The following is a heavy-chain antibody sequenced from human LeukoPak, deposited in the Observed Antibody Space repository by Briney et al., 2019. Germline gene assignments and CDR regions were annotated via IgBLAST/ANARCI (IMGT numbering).Heavy chain of an antibody. V-gene: IGHV3-7*03. J-gene: IGHJ4*02. CDR1: GFTFSIYC. CDR3: ARRGDLLDY. CDR2: IKQDGSEK. Sequence: GGSLRLSCAASGFTFSIYCMSWVRQAPGKGLEWVANIKQDGSEKYYVDSVKGRFTISRDNAKNSLYLQMNSLRAEDTAVYYCARRGDLLDYWGQGTLVTVSS. D-gene: IGHD1-26*01.